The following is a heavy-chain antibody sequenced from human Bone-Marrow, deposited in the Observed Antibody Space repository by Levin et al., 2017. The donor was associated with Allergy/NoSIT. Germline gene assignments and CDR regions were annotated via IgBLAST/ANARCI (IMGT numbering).Heavy chain of an antibody. CDR2: ISGSVGNT. V-gene: IGHV3-23*01. D-gene: IGHD3-22*01. CDR3: AGYDTSAYHSPFDY. CDR1: GFIFSNYA. Sequence: GGSLRLSCAASGFIFSNYAMNWVRQAPGKGLEWVSQISGSVGNTHHADSVKGRFTFSRDNSKNTLYLQMNSLRAEDTAVYYCAGYDTSAYHSPFDYWGQGTLVTVSS. J-gene: IGHJ4*02.